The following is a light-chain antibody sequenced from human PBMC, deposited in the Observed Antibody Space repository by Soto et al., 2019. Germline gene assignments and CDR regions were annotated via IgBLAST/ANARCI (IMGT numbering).Light chain of an antibody. J-gene: IGKJ4*01. V-gene: IGKV2-30*01. CDR1: QSLVYSDGNTY. CDR2: KVS. Sequence: DVVMTQSPLSLPDTLGQPASISCRSSQSLVYSDGNTYLNWFHQRPGQSPRRLLYKVSNRDSGVPDRFSGSVSGTDFTLKISRVEAEDVGVYYCMQGTCWPRLTFGGGTKVEIK. CDR3: MQGTCWPRLT.